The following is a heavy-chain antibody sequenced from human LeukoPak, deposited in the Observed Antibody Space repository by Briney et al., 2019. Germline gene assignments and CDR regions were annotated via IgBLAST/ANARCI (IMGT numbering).Heavy chain of an antibody. CDR2: IYYSGST. J-gene: IGHJ4*02. Sequence: SETLSLTCTVSGGSISSSSYYWGWIRQPPGKGLEWIGSIYYSGSTYYNPSLKSRVTISVDTSKNQFSLKLSSVTAADTAVYYCAGYDRGWSSWSNWGQGTLVTVSS. CDR1: GGSISSSSYY. V-gene: IGHV4-39*01. D-gene: IGHD6-13*01. CDR3: AGYDRGWSSWSN.